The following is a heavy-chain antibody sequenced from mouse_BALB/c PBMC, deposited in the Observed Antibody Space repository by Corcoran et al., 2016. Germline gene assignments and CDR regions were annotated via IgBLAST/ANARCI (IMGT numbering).Heavy chain of an antibody. D-gene: IGHD4-1*01. V-gene: IGHV1-18*01. J-gene: IGHJ3*01. Sequence: GTELVKPGASVKISCKTSGYTFTEYTMHWVKQSHGKSLEWIGGINPNNGGTSYNQKFKGKATLTVDKSSSTAYMELRSLTSEDSAVYYCARRDWDVRKTGAWFAYWGQGTLVTVSA. CDR1: GYTFTEYT. CDR2: INPNNGGT. CDR3: ARRDWDVRKTGAWFAY.